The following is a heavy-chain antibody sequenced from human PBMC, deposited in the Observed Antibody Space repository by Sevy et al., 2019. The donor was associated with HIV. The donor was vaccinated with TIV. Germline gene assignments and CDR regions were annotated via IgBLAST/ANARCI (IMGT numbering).Heavy chain of an antibody. CDR1: ADSINTYY. CDR3: ASDQGAGYFDH. J-gene: IGHJ4*02. V-gene: IGHV4-59*13. CDR2: MSYSAFT. Sequence: SETLSLTCTVSADSINTYYYSWIRQPPGGGLEWIGFMSYSAFTKSNPSLKSRVTLSIDTSKNQISLKLTSVTAADTAIYYCASDQGAGYFDHWGQGTLVTVSS.